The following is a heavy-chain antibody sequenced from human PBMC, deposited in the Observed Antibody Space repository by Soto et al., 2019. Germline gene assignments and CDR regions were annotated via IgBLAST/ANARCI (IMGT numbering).Heavy chain of an antibody. CDR1: GGYINSTIYY. CDR2: IYYSGST. Sequence: SATLNLTFTVTGGYINSTIYYWGGFCHPPGKGLEWIGSIYYSGSTYYNPSLKSRVTISVDTSKNQFSLKLSSVTAADTAVYYCAKGGSGSYSYAFDIWGQGTMVT. V-gene: IGHV4-39*01. CDR3: AKGGSGSYSYAFDI. J-gene: IGHJ3*02. D-gene: IGHD3-10*01.